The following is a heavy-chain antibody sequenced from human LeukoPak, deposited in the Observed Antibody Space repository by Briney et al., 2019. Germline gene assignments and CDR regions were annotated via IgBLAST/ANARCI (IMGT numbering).Heavy chain of an antibody. V-gene: IGHV4-34*01. D-gene: IGHD1-1*01. CDR1: GGSFSGYY. Sequence: PSETLSLTCAVYGGSFSGYYWSWIRQPPGKGLEWIGEINHSGSTNYNPSLKSRVTISVDTSKNQFSLKLSSVTAADTAVYYCAKYNWNDSAFDIWGQGTMVTVSS. CDR3: AKYNWNDSAFDI. J-gene: IGHJ3*02. CDR2: INHSGST.